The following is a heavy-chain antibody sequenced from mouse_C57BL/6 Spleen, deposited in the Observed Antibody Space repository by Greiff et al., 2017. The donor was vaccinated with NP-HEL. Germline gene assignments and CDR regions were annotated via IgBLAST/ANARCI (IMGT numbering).Heavy chain of an antibody. CDR2: ISSGGSYT. CDR1: GFTFSSYG. J-gene: IGHJ2*01. Sequence: EVQLVESGGDLVKPGGSLKLSCAASGFTFSSYGMSWVRQTPDKRLEWVATISSGGSYTYYPDSVKGRFTISRDNAKNTLYLQMSSLKSEDTAMYYCARQSPVGNYEFDYWGQGTTLTVSS. CDR3: ARQSPVGNYEFDY. D-gene: IGHD2-1*01. V-gene: IGHV5-6*01.